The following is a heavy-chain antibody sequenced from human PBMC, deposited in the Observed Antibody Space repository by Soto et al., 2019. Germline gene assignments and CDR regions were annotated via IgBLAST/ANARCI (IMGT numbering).Heavy chain of an antibody. CDR2: ISGSGGST. V-gene: IGHV3-23*01. J-gene: IGHJ3*02. CDR3: AKVTSYDSSGLWAFDI. CDR1: GFTFSSYA. Sequence: PGGSLRLSCAASGFTFSSYAMSWVRQAPGKGLEWVSAISGSGGSTYYADSVKGRFTISRDNSKNTLYLQMNSLRAEDTAVYYCAKVTSYDSSGLWAFDIWGQGTMVTVSS. D-gene: IGHD3-22*01.